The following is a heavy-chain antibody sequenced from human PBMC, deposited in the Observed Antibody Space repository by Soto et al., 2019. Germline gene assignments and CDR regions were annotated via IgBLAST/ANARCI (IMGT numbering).Heavy chain of an antibody. CDR1: GFTFSSYA. CDR2: IYSGGST. J-gene: IGHJ4*02. V-gene: IGHV3-66*01. Sequence: GGSLRLSCAASGFTFSSYAMRWVRQAPGKGLEWVSVIYSGGSTYYADSMKGRFTISRDNSKNTLYLQMNSLRAEDTAVYYCARDMCSGGNCYCDYWGQGTLVTVSS. CDR3: ARDMCSGGNCYCDY. D-gene: IGHD2-15*01.